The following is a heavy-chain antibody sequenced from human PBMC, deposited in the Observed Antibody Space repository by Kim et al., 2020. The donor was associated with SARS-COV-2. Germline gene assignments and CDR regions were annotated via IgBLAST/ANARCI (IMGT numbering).Heavy chain of an antibody. J-gene: IGHJ4*02. CDR3: ARTTAMVTYFDY. Sequence: SYGQKFQGRVTMTRDTSTSPVYMELSSLRSEDTAVYYCARTTAMVTYFDYWGQGTLVTVSS. D-gene: IGHD5-18*01. V-gene: IGHV1-46*01.